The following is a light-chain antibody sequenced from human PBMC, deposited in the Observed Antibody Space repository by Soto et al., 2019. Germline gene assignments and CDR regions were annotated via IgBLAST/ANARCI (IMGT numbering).Light chain of an antibody. CDR2: VGS. CDR3: QQYGSSPWT. Sequence: IVLTQSPGILSLSPGERASLSCRASQSVGSNLAWYQHKPGHAPRRLIYVGSSRATGIPDRFSGSGSGTDFTLTISRLEPEDFAVYYCQQYGSSPWTFGQGTKVDI. CDR1: QSVGSN. V-gene: IGKV3-20*01. J-gene: IGKJ1*01.